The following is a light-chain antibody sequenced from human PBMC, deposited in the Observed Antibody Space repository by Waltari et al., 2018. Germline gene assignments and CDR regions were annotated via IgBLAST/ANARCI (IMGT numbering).Light chain of an antibody. V-gene: IGKV3-15*01. J-gene: IGKJ4*01. CDR1: QSVSSN. CDR3: QQYNNWPLT. CDR2: GAS. Sequence: EIVMTQSPATLSVSPGERATLSCRASQSVSSNLAWYQQKPGQAPRRLIYGASTRATGIPARFSGSGSGTEFTLTISSLQSEDFVVYYCQQYNNWPLTFGGGTKVEIK.